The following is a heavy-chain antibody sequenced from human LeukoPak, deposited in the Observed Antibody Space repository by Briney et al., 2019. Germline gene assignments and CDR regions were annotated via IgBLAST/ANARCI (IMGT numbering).Heavy chain of an antibody. V-gene: IGHV4-34*01. CDR3: ARLSRRYCSTTSCYYTWFDP. CDR2: INHSGNT. J-gene: IGHJ5*02. Sequence: SETLSLTCAVYGESFSGYYWSWIRQPPRKGLEWIGEINHSGNTNYNPSLKSRVTISVDTSENHFSLKLSSVTAADTAVYYCARLSRRYCSTTSCYYTWFDPWGQGTLVTVSS. CDR1: GESFSGYY. D-gene: IGHD2-2*01.